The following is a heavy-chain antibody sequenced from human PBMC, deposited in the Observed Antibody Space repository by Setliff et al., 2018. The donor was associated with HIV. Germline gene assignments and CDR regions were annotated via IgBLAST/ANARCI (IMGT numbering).Heavy chain of an antibody. Sequence: ASVKVSCKASGYTFTSYGISWVRQAPGQGLEWMGWISAYNGNTNYAQKLQGRVTMTTDTSTSTAYMELRSLRSDDTAVYYCAGVWDYYDSSGYYYVFDYWGQGTLVTVSS. V-gene: IGHV1-18*01. J-gene: IGHJ4*02. D-gene: IGHD3-22*01. CDR1: GYTFTSYG. CDR2: ISAYNGNT. CDR3: AGVWDYYDSSGYYYVFDY.